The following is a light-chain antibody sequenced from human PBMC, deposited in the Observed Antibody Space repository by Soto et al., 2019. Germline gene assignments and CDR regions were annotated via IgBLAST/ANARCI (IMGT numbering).Light chain of an antibody. Sequence: EILFTQSPATLSLSPGERGTLPCRASQSVSSYLAWYQQKPGQAPRLLIYGASNRATGIPDRLSGSGSGTDFTLTIRRLEPEDFAVYYCQQYGSSGTFGQGTKVDIK. J-gene: IGKJ1*01. CDR1: QSVSSY. V-gene: IGKV3-20*01. CDR2: GAS. CDR3: QQYGSSGT.